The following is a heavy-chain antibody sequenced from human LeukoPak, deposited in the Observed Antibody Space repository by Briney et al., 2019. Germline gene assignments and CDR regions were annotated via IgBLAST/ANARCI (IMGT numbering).Heavy chain of an antibody. V-gene: IGHV1-46*01. CDR1: GYTFVRYY. J-gene: IGHJ4*02. Sequence: ASVKVSCKAVGYTFVRYYIHWVRQAPGQGLEWMGIISPTSGGTNYARKFQGRIRMTTDTSTSTVYLELNSVTSDDTAVYFCARDRLNVLHFSPPDAYWGQGTLVTVSS. CDR3: ARDRLNVLHFSPPDAY. CDR2: ISPTSGGT. D-gene: IGHD3-10*01.